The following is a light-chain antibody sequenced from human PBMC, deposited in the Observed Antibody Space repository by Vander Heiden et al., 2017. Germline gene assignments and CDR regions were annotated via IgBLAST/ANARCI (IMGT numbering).Light chain of an antibody. CDR1: SPNIGNNY. Sequence: QSVLTQPPSVSAAPGQHVTVSCSGSSPNIGNNYVSWYQQLTGTAPKLLINDNDTRPSGIPDRFSGSKSGTSATLVITGLQTGDEADYYCATWDNSLRVVVFGGGTKMTVL. V-gene: IGLV1-51*01. CDR3: ATWDNSLRVVV. J-gene: IGLJ2*01. CDR2: DND.